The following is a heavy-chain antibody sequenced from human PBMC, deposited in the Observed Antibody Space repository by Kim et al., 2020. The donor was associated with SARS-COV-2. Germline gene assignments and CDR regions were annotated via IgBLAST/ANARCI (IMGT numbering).Heavy chain of an antibody. D-gene: IGHD3-10*01. J-gene: IGHJ6*02. CDR3: AKDDLLWFGEVPFMDV. Sequence: DSVKGRCTISRDNSKNTLYLQMNSLRAEDTDVYYCAKDDLLWFGEVPFMDVWGQGTTVTVSS. V-gene: IGHV3-23*01.